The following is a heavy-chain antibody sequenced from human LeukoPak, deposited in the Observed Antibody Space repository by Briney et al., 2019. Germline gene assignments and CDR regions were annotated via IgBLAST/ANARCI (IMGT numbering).Heavy chain of an antibody. V-gene: IGHV4-34*01. Sequence: SETLSLTCAVSGGSFSGYYWPWISQPPGKGLEWIGEINHSGSANYSPSLSSRVTISLDMSENQFSLKLTSVTAADTAVYYCARDVPWDYYDSSGYYESLAAFDIWGQGTMVTVSS. D-gene: IGHD3-22*01. J-gene: IGHJ3*02. CDR1: GGSFSGYY. CDR3: ARDVPWDYYDSSGYYESLAAFDI. CDR2: INHSGSA.